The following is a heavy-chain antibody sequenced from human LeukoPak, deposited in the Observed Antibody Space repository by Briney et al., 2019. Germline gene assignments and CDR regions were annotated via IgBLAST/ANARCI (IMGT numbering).Heavy chain of an antibody. CDR2: IYYSGST. Sequence: SETLSLTCTVSGGSISSYYWSWIRQPPGKGLEWIGYIYYSGSTNYNPSLKSRVTISVDTSKNQFSLKLSSVTAADTAVYYCARWGIAAAGTFDYWGQGTLVTVSS. D-gene: IGHD6-13*01. J-gene: IGHJ4*02. CDR3: ARWGIAAAGTFDY. CDR1: GGSISSYY. V-gene: IGHV4-59*08.